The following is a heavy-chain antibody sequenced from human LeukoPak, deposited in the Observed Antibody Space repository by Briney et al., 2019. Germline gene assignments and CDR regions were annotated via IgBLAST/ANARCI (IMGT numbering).Heavy chain of an antibody. Sequence: SETLSLTCIVSGGSISSGDYYWSWIRQPPGKGLEWIGYIYYSGSTYYNPSLKSRVTISVDTSKNQFSLKLSSVTAADTAVYYCARDVTPHARAFDIWGQGTMVTVSS. V-gene: IGHV4-30-4*01. D-gene: IGHD5-18*01. CDR2: IYYSGST. J-gene: IGHJ3*02. CDR3: ARDVTPHARAFDI. CDR1: GGSISSGDYY.